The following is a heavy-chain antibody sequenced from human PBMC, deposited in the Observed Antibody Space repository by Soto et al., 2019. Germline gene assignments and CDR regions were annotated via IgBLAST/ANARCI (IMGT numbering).Heavy chain of an antibody. J-gene: IGHJ4*02. Sequence: EVQLLESGGGLVQPGGSLRLSCAASGFTFSSYAMTWVRQAPGKGLEWVSAISGSGAGTYYADSVKGRFTISRDNSKNTLYLQMNSLRAEDTAVYYCARGEGLRFLDGGSVFWGQGTLVTVSS. D-gene: IGHD3-3*01. CDR1: GFTFSSYA. CDR3: ARGEGLRFLDGGSVF. CDR2: ISGSGAGT. V-gene: IGHV3-23*01.